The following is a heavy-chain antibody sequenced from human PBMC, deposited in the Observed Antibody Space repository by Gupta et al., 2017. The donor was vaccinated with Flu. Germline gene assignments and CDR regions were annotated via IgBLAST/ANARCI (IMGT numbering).Heavy chain of an antibody. CDR1: GFCFGSCA. V-gene: IGHV3-23*01. Sequence: EVQLLEFGGGLVHLGGSLIPACAVSGFCFGSCALSWVRQAPGKGLEWVSGISATGGSTYCADSVKGRFTISRDNSKDTLYLQMKGLRAEDTAVYFCAKDLPQYSGSYHFDYWGQGTLVTVSS. D-gene: IGHD1-26*01. CDR2: ISATGGST. J-gene: IGHJ4*02. CDR3: AKDLPQYSGSYHFDY.